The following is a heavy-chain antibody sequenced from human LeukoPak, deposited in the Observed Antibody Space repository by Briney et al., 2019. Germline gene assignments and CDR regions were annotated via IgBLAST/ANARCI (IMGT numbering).Heavy chain of an antibody. CDR1: GFTFSTYW. CDR3: AREGRESQGFDY. V-gene: IGHV3-7*05. D-gene: IGHD3-10*01. CDR2: IKQDGREQ. Sequence: GGSLRLSCSASGFTFSTYWMSWVRQAPGKGLEWVANIKQDGREQNYVDSVKGRFTVSRDNAKDSLYLQMNSLRAEDTAVYYCAREGRESQGFDYWGQGTLVTVSS. J-gene: IGHJ4*02.